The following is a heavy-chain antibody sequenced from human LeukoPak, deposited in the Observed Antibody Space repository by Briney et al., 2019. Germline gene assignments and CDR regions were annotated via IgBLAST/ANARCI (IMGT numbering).Heavy chain of an antibody. J-gene: IGHJ3*02. CDR2: IIPIFGTA. Sequence: SVKVSCKASGGTFSSYAISWVRQAPGQGLEWMGGIIPIFGTANYAQKFQGRVTITTDESTSTAYMELRSLRSDDTAVYYCARDTVVVPAVRPRAFDIWGQGTMVTVSS. V-gene: IGHV1-69*05. CDR3: ARDTVVVPAVRPRAFDI. D-gene: IGHD2-2*01. CDR1: GGTFSSYA.